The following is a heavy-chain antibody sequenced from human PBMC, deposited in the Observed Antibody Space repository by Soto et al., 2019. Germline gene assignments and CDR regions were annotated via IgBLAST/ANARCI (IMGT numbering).Heavy chain of an antibody. D-gene: IGHD4-17*01. CDR1: GGSISSSSYY. CDR3: ARNYGYAFDI. V-gene: IGHV4-31*03. CDR2: ISYSGST. J-gene: IGHJ3*02. Sequence: SETLSLTCTVSGGSISSSSYYWSWIRQHPGKGLEWIGYISYSGSTYYNPSLKSRPTISVDTSKNQFSLKLSSVTAADTAGYYCARNYGYAFDIWGQGTTVTGSS.